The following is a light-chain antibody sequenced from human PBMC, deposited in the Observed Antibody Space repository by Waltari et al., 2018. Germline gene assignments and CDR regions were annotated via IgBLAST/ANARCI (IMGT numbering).Light chain of an antibody. CDR2: WAS. J-gene: IGKJ2*01. CDR1: QFVLYCSTNKND. CDR3: HQYYTTPYT. V-gene: IGKV4-1*01. Sequence: DIVMTQSPDSLAVSLGKRATITCKSSQFVLYCSTNKNDFAWYQQKPGQPPKLLIYWASTRESWVPDRFSGSGSGTDFTLTVSSLQAEDVAVYYCHQYYTTPYTFGQGTKLEIK.